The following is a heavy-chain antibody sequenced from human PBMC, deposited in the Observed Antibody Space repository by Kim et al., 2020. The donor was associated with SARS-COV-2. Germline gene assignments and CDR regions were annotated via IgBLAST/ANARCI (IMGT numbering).Heavy chain of an antibody. CDR1: GFTVSSNY. CDR2: IYSGGST. CDR3: ARGRYSGYDSALWFDP. V-gene: IGHV3-53*01. Sequence: GGSLRLSCAASGFTVSSNYMSWVRQAPGKGLEWVSVIYSGGSTYYADSVKGRFTISRDNSKNTLYLQMNSLRAEDTAVYYCARGRYSGYDSALWFDPWGQGTLVTVSS. J-gene: IGHJ5*02. D-gene: IGHD5-12*01.